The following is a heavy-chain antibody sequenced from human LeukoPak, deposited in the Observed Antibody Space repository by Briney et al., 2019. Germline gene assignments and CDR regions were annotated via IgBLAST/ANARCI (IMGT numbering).Heavy chain of an antibody. V-gene: IGHV4-61*05. CDR3: ARGRYCSGGSCYSFDP. D-gene: IGHD2-15*01. CDR2: IFYSGST. CDR1: GGSISTSNYY. Sequence: SETLSLTCTVSGGSISTSNYYWGWVRQPPGKGPEWIGNIFYSGSTNYNPSLKSRVTISVDTSKNQFSLKLSSVTAADTAVYYCARGRYCSGGSCYSFDPWGQGTLVTVSS. J-gene: IGHJ5*02.